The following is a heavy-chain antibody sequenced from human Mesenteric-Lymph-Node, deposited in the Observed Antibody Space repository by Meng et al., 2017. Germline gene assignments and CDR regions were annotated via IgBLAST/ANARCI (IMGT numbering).Heavy chain of an antibody. V-gene: IGHV4-59*01. CDR1: GGSINTYY. D-gene: IGHD6-13*01. Sequence: GSLRLSCTVSGGSINTYYWSWIRQPPGKGLEWIGYIYSTGGTNYNPSLKSRVTISVDTSKNQLSLNLNSVTAADTAVYYCARDNIQYTSTWFFDSWGQGILVTVSS. CDR3: ARDNIQYTSTWFFDS. J-gene: IGHJ4*02. CDR2: IYSTGGT.